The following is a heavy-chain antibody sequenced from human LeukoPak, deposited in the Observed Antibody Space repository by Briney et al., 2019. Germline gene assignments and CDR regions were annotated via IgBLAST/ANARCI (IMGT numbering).Heavy chain of an antibody. CDR1: GGSISSSSYY. CDR3: ARVVEQWLVLYYYYYMDV. Sequence: KSSETLSLTCTVSGGSISSSSYYWGWIRQAPGKGLEWIGSFEYGGSTYYNPSLKSRVTISVDTSKNQFSLKLSSVTAADTAVYYCARVVEQWLVLYYYYYMDVWGKGTTVTISS. V-gene: IGHV4-39*07. CDR2: FEYGGST. D-gene: IGHD6-19*01. J-gene: IGHJ6*03.